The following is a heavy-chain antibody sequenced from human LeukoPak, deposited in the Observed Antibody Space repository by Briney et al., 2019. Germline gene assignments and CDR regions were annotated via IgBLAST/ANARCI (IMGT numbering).Heavy chain of an antibody. J-gene: IGHJ4*02. CDR2: ICYTET. CDR1: GGSVSNYY. CDR3: ARGGTAIVPLDY. V-gene: IGHV4-59*02. Sequence: PSETLSLTCTVSGGSVSNYYWSWIRQSPGKGLEWVGYICYTETSYTPSLKSRVTISADTSQNPFSLKLYSVTAPDTAAYYCARGGTAIVPLDYWGQGTLVTVSS. D-gene: IGHD5-18*01.